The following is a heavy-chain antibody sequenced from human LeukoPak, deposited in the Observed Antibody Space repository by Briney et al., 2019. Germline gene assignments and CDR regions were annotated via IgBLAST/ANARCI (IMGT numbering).Heavy chain of an antibody. J-gene: IGHJ4*02. CDR1: GGSFSGYY. V-gene: IGHV4-34*01. CDR3: ARRGGCSSSRPRYFDY. D-gene: IGHD6-13*01. CDR2: INHSGST. Sequence: SETLSLTCAVYGGSFSGYYWSWIRQPPGKGLEWIGEINHSGSTNYNPSLKSRVTISVGTSKNQFSLKLSSVTAADTAVYYCARRGGCSSSRPRYFDYWGQGTLVTVSS.